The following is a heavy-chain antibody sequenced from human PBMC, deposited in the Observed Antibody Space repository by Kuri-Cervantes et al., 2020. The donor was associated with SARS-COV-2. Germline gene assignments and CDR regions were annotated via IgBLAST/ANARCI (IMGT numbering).Heavy chain of an antibody. V-gene: IGHV3-53*05. J-gene: IGHJ6*03. CDR2: IYSGGST. Sequence: ESLKISCAASGFTVSSNYMSWVRQAPGKGLEWVSVIYSGGSTYYADSVKGRFTISRDNSKNTLYLQMDSLRAEDTAVYYCAKDVYQYSSGWYCYMDVWGKGTTVTVSS. D-gene: IGHD6-19*01. CDR3: AKDVYQYSSGWYCYMDV. CDR1: GFTVSSNY.